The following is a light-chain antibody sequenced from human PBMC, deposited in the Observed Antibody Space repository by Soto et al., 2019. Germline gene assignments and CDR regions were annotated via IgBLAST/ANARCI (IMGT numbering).Light chain of an antibody. V-gene: IGKV3-20*01. J-gene: IGKJ5*01. Sequence: EIVLTQSPGTLSLSPGQRATLSCRSSQSIISNYLAWYQQKPGQAPRLLIYIASNRATGIPDRFSGSGSVTDFNLTISRLEPEDFAVYYCQYYGTSPPITFGQGTRLEIK. CDR3: QYYGTSPPIT. CDR2: IAS. CDR1: QSIISNY.